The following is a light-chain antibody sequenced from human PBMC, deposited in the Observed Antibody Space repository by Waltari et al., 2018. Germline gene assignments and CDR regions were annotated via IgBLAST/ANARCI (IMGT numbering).Light chain of an antibody. V-gene: IGKV1-8*01. CDR2: AAS. CDR1: QGISSY. CDR3: QQYYTYPRT. J-gene: IGKJ1*01. Sequence: AIRMTQSPSSFSASTGDRVTITCRESQGISSYLAWYQQKPGRVPKLLMSAASTLHSGVPSRFTGSGSGTDFTLTINSLQSDDFATYYCQQYYTYPRTFGQGTRVEIK.